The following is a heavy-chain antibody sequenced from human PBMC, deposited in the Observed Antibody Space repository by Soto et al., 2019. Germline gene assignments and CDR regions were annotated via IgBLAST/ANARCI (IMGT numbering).Heavy chain of an antibody. CDR1: GYTFTTYT. D-gene: IGHD4-17*01. CDR3: VKRGGDYGDYLDY. J-gene: IGHJ4*02. Sequence: QVHLVQSGAEVKKPGASVKVSCKASGYTFTTYTIHWVRQAPGHRLEWMGWINTGNSNTKYSQKFQGRVTITRDTSASTAYMEVSSLQSEDTAVYYCVKRGGDYGDYLDYSGQGTLVTVSS. CDR2: INTGNSNT. V-gene: IGHV1-3*04.